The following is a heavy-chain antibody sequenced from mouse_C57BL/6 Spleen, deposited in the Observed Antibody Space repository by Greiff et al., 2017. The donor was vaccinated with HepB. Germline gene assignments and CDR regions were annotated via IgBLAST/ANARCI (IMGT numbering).Heavy chain of an antibody. CDR3: ASSYWAYAMDY. D-gene: IGHD1-1*01. J-gene: IGHJ4*01. CDR2: ISSGSSTI. V-gene: IGHV5-17*01. CDR1: GFTFSDYG. Sequence: DVKLVESGGGLVKPGGSLKLSCAASGFTFSDYGMHWVRQAPEKGLEWVACISSGSSTIYYADTVKGRFTISRDNAKNTLFLQMTSLRSEDTAMYYCASSYWAYAMDYWGQGTSVTVSS.